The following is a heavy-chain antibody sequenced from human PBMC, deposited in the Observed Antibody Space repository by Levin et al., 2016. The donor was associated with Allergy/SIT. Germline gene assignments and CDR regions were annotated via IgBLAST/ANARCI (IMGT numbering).Heavy chain of an antibody. D-gene: IGHD1-26*01. CDR3: ARGHRKSGTYNRAFDI. J-gene: IGHJ3*02. CDR1: GGSFSGYY. V-gene: IGHV4-34*01. CDR2: INNTGSS. Sequence: SETLSLTCAVYGGSFSGYYWSWIRQPPGKGLEWIGDINNTGSSKYNPSHKSRITISVDMSNNQFSLRLTSVTAADTAVYYCARGHRKSGTYNRAFDIWGQGSMVTVSS.